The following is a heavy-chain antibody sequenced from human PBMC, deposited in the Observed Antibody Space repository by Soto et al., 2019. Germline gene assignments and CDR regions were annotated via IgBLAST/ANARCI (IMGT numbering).Heavy chain of an antibody. CDR1: CYTFSRYG. Sequence: GASVKGSCKASCYTFSRYGFSWVRQAPGQGAGWMGWISAYNGNTNYTQKFQGWVTMTRDTSISTAYMELSRLRSDDTAVYYCATSRISIAVAGETEYYFDYWGQGTLVTVSS. CDR2: ISAYNGNT. CDR3: ATSRISIAVAGETEYYFDY. V-gene: IGHV1-18*01. D-gene: IGHD6-19*01. J-gene: IGHJ4*02.